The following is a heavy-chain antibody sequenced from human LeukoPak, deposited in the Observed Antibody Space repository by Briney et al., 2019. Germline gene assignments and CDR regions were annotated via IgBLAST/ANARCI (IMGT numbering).Heavy chain of an antibody. V-gene: IGHV3-23*01. CDR2: ISGSGGST. CDR1: GFTFSSYA. Sequence: GGSLRLSCAASGFTFSSYAMSWVRQAPGKGLEWVSAISGSGGSTYYADSVKGRFTISRDNPKNTLYLQMNSLRAEDTAVYYCAKDYPLRFLEWFLTYFDYWGQGTLVTVSS. CDR3: AKDYPLRFLEWFLTYFDY. J-gene: IGHJ4*02. D-gene: IGHD3-3*01.